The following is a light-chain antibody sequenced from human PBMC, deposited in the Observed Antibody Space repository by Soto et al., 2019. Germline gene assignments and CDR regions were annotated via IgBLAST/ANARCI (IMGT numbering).Light chain of an antibody. CDR2: KAS. V-gene: IGKV1-5*03. Sequence: EIQMTQSPSTLSASVGDRVTITCRARQSISSWLAWYQQKPGKAPKLLISKASSLESGVPSTFSASGSEPEFTLTISSLQPDDSATYYCQQCYNYYACTFGQGTRVEIK. J-gene: IGKJ1*01. CDR3: QQCYNYYACT. CDR1: QSISSW.